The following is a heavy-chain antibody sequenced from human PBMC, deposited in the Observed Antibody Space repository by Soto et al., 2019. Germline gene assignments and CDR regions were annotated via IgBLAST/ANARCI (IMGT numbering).Heavy chain of an antibody. CDR2: ISGSGGST. D-gene: IGHD6-13*01. Sequence: PGGSLRLSCAASGFTFSSYAMSWVRQAPGKGLEWVSAISGSGGSTYYADSVKGRFTISSDNSKNTLYLQMNSLRAEDTAVYYCAKTIAARYYYYGMDVWGQGTTVTVSS. J-gene: IGHJ6*02. V-gene: IGHV3-23*01. CDR1: GFTFSSYA. CDR3: AKTIAARYYYYGMDV.